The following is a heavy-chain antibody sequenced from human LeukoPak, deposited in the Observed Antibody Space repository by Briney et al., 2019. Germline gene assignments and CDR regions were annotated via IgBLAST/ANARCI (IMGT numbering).Heavy chain of an antibody. V-gene: IGHV4-59*08. CDR2: IYYSGST. D-gene: IGHD3-22*01. CDR3: ARLRDSSGSLLFDY. Sequence: SETLSLTCTDSGGSISSYYWSWIRQPPGKGLEWIGYIYYSGSTNYNPSLKSRVTISVDTSKNQFSLKLSSVTAADTAVYYCARLRDSSGSLLFDYWGQGILVTVSS. CDR1: GGSISSYY. J-gene: IGHJ4*02.